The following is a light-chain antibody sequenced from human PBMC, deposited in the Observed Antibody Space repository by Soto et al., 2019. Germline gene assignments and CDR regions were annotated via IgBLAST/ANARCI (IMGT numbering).Light chain of an antibody. CDR1: QSVSRD. J-gene: IGKJ2*01. CDR3: QHYGTSSGYT. CDR2: GAS. V-gene: IGKV3-20*01. Sequence: EIVMTQSPDTLSVSPGERAALSCRTSQSVSRDLAWYQQKPGQAPRLLIYGASNRATGIPDRFSGSGSGTDFTLTISRLEPEDFAVYYCQHYGTSSGYTFGQGTKLAIK.